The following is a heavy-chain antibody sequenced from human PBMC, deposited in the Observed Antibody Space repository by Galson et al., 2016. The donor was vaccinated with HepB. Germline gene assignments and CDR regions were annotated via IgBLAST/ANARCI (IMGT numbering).Heavy chain of an antibody. CDR1: GFIFTDHW. J-gene: IGHJ6*02. V-gene: IGHV3-74*01. CDR3: VRDGGHFELDV. CDR2: VHPFGAVT. Sequence: SLRLSCAASGFIFTDHWMQWVRQAPGKGLVLVSRVHPFGAVTKYADSAKGRFTTSRDNAKNTVYLQMNSLRVEDTAFYYWVRDGGHFELDVWGQGTTVTVSS.